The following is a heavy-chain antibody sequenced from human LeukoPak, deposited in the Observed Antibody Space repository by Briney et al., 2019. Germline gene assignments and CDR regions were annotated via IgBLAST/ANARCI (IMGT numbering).Heavy chain of an antibody. J-gene: IGHJ4*02. Sequence: GASVKVSCKASGYTFTGYYMHWVRQAPGQGLAWMGWINPNSGGTNYAQKFQGRVTMTRDTSISTAYMELSRLRSDDTAVYYCARDRSDSSGWSLDYWGQGTLVTVSS. CDR2: INPNSGGT. CDR1: GYTFTGYY. D-gene: IGHD6-19*01. V-gene: IGHV1-2*02. CDR3: ARDRSDSSGWSLDY.